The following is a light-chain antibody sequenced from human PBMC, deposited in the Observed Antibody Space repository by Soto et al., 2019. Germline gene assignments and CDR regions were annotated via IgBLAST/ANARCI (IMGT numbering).Light chain of an antibody. J-gene: IGLJ1*01. CDR3: SSYTTSNDRYIV. CDR2: DVS. Sequence: QSVLIQPASVSGSPGQSITISCTGTSGDVGGYNYVSWYQQHPGKAPKFMIYDVSNRPSGVSNRFSGSKSGNTASLTISGLQAEDEADYYCSSYTTSNDRYIVFGPGTKAIV. V-gene: IGLV2-14*01. CDR1: SGDVGGYNY.